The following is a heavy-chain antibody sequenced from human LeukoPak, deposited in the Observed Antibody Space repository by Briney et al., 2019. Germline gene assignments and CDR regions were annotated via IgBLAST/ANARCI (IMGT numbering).Heavy chain of an antibody. CDR2: IIPGTA. D-gene: IGHD3-10*01. J-gene: IGHJ5*02. CDR1: GGTLSNYA. CDR3: ARGGVTMVRGDYNWFDP. Sequence: SVKVSCKASGGTLSNYAINWVRQAPGQGLEWMGGIIPGTANYAQKFQGRVTITTDESTSTAYMELSSLRSEDTAVYYCARGGVTMVRGDYNWFDPWGQGTLVTVSS. V-gene: IGHV1-69*05.